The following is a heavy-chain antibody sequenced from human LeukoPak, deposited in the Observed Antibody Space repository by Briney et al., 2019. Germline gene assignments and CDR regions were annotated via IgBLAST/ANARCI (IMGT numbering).Heavy chain of an antibody. J-gene: IGHJ4*02. CDR1: GYTFTGYY. V-gene: IGHV1-2*02. CDR3: ASQSSGWYEYYFDY. D-gene: IGHD6-19*01. CDR2: INPNSGGT. Sequence: ASVKVSCKASGYTFTGYYMHWVRQAPGQGLEWMGWINPNSGGTNYAQKFQGRVTMTRETSISTAYMELRRLRSDDTAVYYCASQSSGWYEYYFDYWGQGTLVTVSS.